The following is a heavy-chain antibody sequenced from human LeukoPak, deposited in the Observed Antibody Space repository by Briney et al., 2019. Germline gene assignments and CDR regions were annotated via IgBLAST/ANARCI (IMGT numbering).Heavy chain of an antibody. J-gene: IGHJ6*04. CDR3: ATDRGLR. Sequence: PGGSPRLSCAASGLTFSDYWMYWVRQAPGKGLEWVANIKHDGSEKYYVDSVKGRFTISRDNAKNSLYLQMNSLRVEDTAVYYCATDRGLRWGKGTTVTVSS. V-gene: IGHV3-7*03. CDR1: GLTFSDYW. CDR2: IKHDGSEK.